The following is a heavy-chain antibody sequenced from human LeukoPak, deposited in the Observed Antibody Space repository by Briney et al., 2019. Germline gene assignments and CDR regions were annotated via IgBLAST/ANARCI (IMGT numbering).Heavy chain of an antibody. D-gene: IGHD1-26*01. Sequence: PGGSLRLSCVVSEFTFSSYWMSWVRRAPGKGLEWVANIKQDGSERYYVDSVKGRFTISRDNARNSLYLQMNRLRVEDTAVYYCARITWGLLGVGHYFDYWGQGTLVTVSS. CDR2: IKQDGSER. V-gene: IGHV3-7*01. CDR3: ARITWGLLGVGHYFDY. J-gene: IGHJ4*02. CDR1: EFTFSSYW.